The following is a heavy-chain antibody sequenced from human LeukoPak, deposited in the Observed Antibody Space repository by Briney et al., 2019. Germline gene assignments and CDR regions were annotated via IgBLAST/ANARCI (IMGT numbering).Heavy chain of an antibody. CDR1: GYTFTSYF. CDR2: INPSDGTT. D-gene: IGHD6-19*01. V-gene: IGHV1-46*01. Sequence: GASVKVSCKASGYTFTSYFIYWVRQAPGQGLECMGIINPSDGTTNYAQKFQGRVTMTRDTSKNQFSLKLSSVTAADTAVYYCARDKRVAVAGTYIYYYYMDVWGNGTTVTISS. CDR3: ARDKRVAVAGTYIYYYYMDV. J-gene: IGHJ6*03.